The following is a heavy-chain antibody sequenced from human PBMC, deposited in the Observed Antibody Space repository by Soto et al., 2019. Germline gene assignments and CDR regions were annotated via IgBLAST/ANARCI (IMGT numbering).Heavy chain of an antibody. CDR1: GASSNNEH. D-gene: IGHD5-12*01. CDR3: ARGFLSAWEVAQV. V-gene: IGHV4-34*02. J-gene: IGHJ6*02. Sequence: QVQLQQWGAGLLKPSETLSLTCAVYGASSNNEHLTWIRQSPEKGLEWIGEVNHLGGTDYNPSLKCRASISTDTAKNQFSLKLTSVTAADTAVYYCARGFLSAWEVAQVWGRGTPVTVSS. CDR2: VNHLGGT.